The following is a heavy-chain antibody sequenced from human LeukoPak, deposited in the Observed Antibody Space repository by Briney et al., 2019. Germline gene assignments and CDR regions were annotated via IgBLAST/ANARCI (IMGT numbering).Heavy chain of an antibody. J-gene: IGHJ4*02. D-gene: IGHD5-18*01. CDR3: ARFPPDTADDY. CDR1: GYTFTSYA. CDR2: INPNSGGT. V-gene: IGHV1-2*02. Sequence: ASVKVSCKASGYTFTSYAMNWVRQAPGQGLEWMGWINPNSGGTNYAQKFQGRVTMTRDTSISTAYMELSRLRSDDTAVYYCARFPPDTADDYWGQGTLVTVSS.